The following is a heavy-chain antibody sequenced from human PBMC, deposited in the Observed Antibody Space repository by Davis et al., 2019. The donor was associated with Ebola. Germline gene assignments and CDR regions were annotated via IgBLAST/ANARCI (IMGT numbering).Heavy chain of an antibody. V-gene: IGHV4-59*01. D-gene: IGHD5/OR15-5a*01. CDR3: ARGRHLSVSPFAY. Sequence: PSETLSLTCTVSGGSISNSYWTWLRQPPGKRLEWIGNIFYSGNANYNPSLKSRVTISIHTSENQFSLKLSSVTAADTAVYYCARGRHLSVSPFAYWGQGILATVSP. CDR1: GGSISNSY. J-gene: IGHJ4*02. CDR2: IFYSGNA.